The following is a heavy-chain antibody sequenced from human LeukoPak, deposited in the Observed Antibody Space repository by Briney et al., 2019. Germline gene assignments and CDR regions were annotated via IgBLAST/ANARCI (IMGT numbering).Heavy chain of an antibody. V-gene: IGHV4-31*03. CDR2: IYYSGST. J-gene: IGHJ4*02. CDR1: GGSISSGGYY. D-gene: IGHD2-15*01. CDR3: ARYCSGGDCYSKALDY. Sequence: SETLSLTCTVSGGSISSGGYYWSWIRQHPGKGLEWIGYIYYSGSTYYNPSLKSRVTISVDTSKNQFSLKLSSVTAADTAVYYCARYCSGGDCYSKALDYWGQGILVTVSS.